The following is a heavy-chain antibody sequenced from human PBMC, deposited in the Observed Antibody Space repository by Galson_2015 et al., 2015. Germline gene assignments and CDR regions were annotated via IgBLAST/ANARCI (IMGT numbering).Heavy chain of an antibody. J-gene: IGHJ4*02. CDR3: ANDVYYDSSGYSN. Sequence: SLRLSCAASGFTFSSYAMSWVRQAPGKGLEWVSAISGSGGSTYYADSVKGRFTISRDNSKNTLYLQMNSLRAEDTAVYYCANDVYYDSSGYSNWGQGTLVTVSS. CDR1: GFTFSSYA. V-gene: IGHV3-23*01. CDR2: ISGSGGST. D-gene: IGHD3-22*01.